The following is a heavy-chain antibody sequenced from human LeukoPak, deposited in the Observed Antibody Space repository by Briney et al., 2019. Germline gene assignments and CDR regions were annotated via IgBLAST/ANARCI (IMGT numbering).Heavy chain of an antibody. D-gene: IGHD1-26*01. CDR1: GDSVSSNNAA. V-gene: IGHV6-1*01. Sequence: QALSLTCAISGDSVSSNNAAWNWIRQSPSRGLEWLGRNNYRSKWYNDYAVSVKSRITINPDTSKNQFSLQLDSVTPEDTAMYYCARDAFGGRSGDTFDIWGRGTMVTVSS. CDR2: NNYRSKWYN. J-gene: IGHJ3*02. CDR3: ARDAFGGRSGDTFDI.